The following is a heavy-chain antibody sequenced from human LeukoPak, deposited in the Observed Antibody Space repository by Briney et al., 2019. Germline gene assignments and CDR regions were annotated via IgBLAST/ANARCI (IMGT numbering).Heavy chain of an antibody. CDR2: ISGSGGRT. J-gene: IGHJ4*02. CDR1: GFTFSSYA. V-gene: IGHV3-23*01. D-gene: IGHD5-24*01. Sequence: PGGSLRLSCAASGFTFSSYAMTWVRQAPGKGLEWVSVISGSGGRTFYADSVKGRFTISRDNSKNTLYLQMNSLTADDTAVYYCARIDGSDDYWGQGTLVTVSS. CDR3: ARIDGSDDY.